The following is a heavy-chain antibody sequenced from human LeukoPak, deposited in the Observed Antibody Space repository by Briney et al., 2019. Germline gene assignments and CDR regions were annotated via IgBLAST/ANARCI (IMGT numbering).Heavy chain of an antibody. Sequence: GGSLRLSCAASGFTFSSYVMSWVRQAPGKGLEWVSAISGSGGSTYYADSVKGRFTISRDNSKNTLYLQMNSLRAEDTAVYYCAKFFSGSYLAFDYWGQGTLVTVSS. J-gene: IGHJ4*02. V-gene: IGHV3-23*01. CDR1: GFTFSSYV. D-gene: IGHD1-26*01. CDR2: ISGSGGST. CDR3: AKFFSGSYLAFDY.